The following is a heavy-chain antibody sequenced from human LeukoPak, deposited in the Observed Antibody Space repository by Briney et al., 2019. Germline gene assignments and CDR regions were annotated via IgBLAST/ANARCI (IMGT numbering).Heavy chain of an antibody. CDR2: IYYSGST. Sequence: SETLSLTCTVSGGSFNSYYWSWIRQPPGKGLEWIGYIYYSGSTNYNPSLKSRLTISVDTSKNQFSLKLSSVTAADTAVYYCARAKEAAAAEPYFDYWGQGTLVTVSS. D-gene: IGHD6-13*01. J-gene: IGHJ4*02. V-gene: IGHV4-59*12. CDR1: GGSFNSYY. CDR3: ARAKEAAAAEPYFDY.